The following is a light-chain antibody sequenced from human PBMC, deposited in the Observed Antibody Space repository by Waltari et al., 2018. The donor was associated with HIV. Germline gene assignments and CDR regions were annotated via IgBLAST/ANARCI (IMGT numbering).Light chain of an antibody. V-gene: IGLV2-23*02. CDR2: EVS. CDR1: RSDLRSFTY. Sequence: QSALPQPASVSGSPGQSIPIPCTRTRSDLRSFTYVHWYQQYPGKAPKVMIYEVSKRPSGVSSRFSGSKSGNTASLTISGLQAEDEADYYCCSYAGNSARVFGGGTKLTVL. J-gene: IGLJ3*02. CDR3: CSYAGNSARV.